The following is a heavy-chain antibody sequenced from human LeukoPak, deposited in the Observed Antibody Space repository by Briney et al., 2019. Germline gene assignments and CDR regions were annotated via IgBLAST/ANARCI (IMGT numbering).Heavy chain of an antibody. CDR1: GFTFSSYG. V-gene: IGHV3-33*01. D-gene: IGHD2-2*01. Sequence: GGSLRLSCAASGFTFSSYGMHWVRQAPGKGLEWVAVIWYDGSNKYYADSVKGRFTISRDNSQNTLYLQMNSLRAEDTAVYYCARDRARYCSGTSCSVFDYWGQGTLVTVSS. CDR3: ARDRARYCSGTSCSVFDY. CDR2: IWYDGSNK. J-gene: IGHJ4*02.